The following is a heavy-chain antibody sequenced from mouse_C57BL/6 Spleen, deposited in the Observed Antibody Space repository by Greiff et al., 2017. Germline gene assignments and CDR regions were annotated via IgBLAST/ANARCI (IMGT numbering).Heavy chain of an antibody. Sequence: VQLQQSGAELVRPGTSVKVSCKASGYAFTNYLIEWVKQRPGQGLEWIGVINPGSGGTNYNEKFKGKATLTADKSSSTAYMQLSSLTSEDSAVYFCARGGSWCAYWGQGTLVTVSA. CDR3: ARGGSWCAY. CDR1: GYAFTNYL. V-gene: IGHV1-54*01. J-gene: IGHJ3*01. CDR2: INPGSGGT.